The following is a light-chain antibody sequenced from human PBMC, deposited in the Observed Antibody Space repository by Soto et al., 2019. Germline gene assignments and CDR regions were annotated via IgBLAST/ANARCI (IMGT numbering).Light chain of an antibody. V-gene: IGLV2-23*03. J-gene: IGLJ2*01. CDR1: SSDVGTYNL. CDR3: CSYAGGSTFV. Sequence: QSALTQPASVSGSPGQSITISCTGTSSDVGTYNLVSWYQQHPGKAPKLMIYEGNKRPSGVSNRFSGSKSGNTASLTISGLHAEDEADYYCCSYAGGSTFVFGGGTKLTVL. CDR2: EGN.